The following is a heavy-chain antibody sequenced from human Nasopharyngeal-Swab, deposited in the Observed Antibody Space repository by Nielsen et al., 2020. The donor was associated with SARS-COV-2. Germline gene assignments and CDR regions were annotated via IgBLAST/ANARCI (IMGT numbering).Heavy chain of an antibody. Sequence: GESLKISCAASGFTVSAFGMHWVRQAPGEVLEWVAHISYDGHTQYYSDSVTGRFTISRDNSKNTLDLQMNSLRPEDTAVYYCARTDSGSYAAYFDYWGQGTQVTVSS. CDR1: GFTVSAFG. CDR2: ISYDGHTQ. J-gene: IGHJ4*02. D-gene: IGHD1-26*01. CDR3: ARTDSGSYAAYFDY. V-gene: IGHV3-30*03.